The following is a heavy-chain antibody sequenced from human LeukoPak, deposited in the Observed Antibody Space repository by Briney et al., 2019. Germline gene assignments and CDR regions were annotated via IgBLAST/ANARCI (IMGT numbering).Heavy chain of an antibody. V-gene: IGHV1-18*01. CDR3: ARVVGYSSSWYVRKSLDY. CDR1: GYTFTSYG. Sequence: GASVKVSCKASGYTFTSYGISWVRQAPGQGLEWMGWISAYNGNTNYAQNLQGRVTMSTDTSTRTAYMELRSLRSDDTAVYYCARVVGYSSSWYVRKSLDYWGQGTLVTVSS. J-gene: IGHJ4*02. CDR2: ISAYNGNT. D-gene: IGHD6-13*01.